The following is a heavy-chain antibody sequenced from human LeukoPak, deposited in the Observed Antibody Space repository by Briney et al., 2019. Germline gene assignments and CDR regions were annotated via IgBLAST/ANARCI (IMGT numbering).Heavy chain of an antibody. D-gene: IGHD6-6*01. CDR2: INHSGST. J-gene: IGHJ4*02. Sequence: SETLSLTCTVSGGSISSSSYYWGWIRQPPGKGLEWIGEINHSGSTNYNPSLKSRVTISVDTSKNQFSLKLSSVTAADTAVYYCARGDAARRGTDYWGQGTLVTVSS. CDR3: ARGDAARRGTDY. V-gene: IGHV4-39*07. CDR1: GGSISSSSYY.